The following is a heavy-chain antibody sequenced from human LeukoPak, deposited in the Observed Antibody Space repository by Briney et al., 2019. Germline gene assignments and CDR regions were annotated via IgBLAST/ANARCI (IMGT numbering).Heavy chain of an antibody. CDR1: GFIFSNYG. CDR3: AKGHADSSGYYYFDS. D-gene: IGHD3-22*01. J-gene: IGHJ4*02. CDR2: IRGNADTT. Sequence: GGSLRLSCAASGFIFSNYGMSWVRQAPGKGLEWISGIRGNADTTYYADSVKGRFSIFRDNSKNMLYLQMNSLRVEDTAVYYCAKGHADSSGYYYFDSWGQGTLVTVPS. V-gene: IGHV3-23*01.